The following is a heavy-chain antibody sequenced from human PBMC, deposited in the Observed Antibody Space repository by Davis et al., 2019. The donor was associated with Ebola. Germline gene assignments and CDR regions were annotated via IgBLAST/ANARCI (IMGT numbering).Heavy chain of an antibody. CDR2: ISYDGSNK. CDR1: GFTFSSYA. V-gene: IGHV3-30-3*01. D-gene: IGHD2-8*02. Sequence: GESLKISCAASGFTFSSYAMHWVRQAPGKGLEWVAIISYDGSNKYYADSMKGRFTISRDNSKNTLYLQMNSLRAEDTAVYYCAREFLTGWFDPWGQGTLVTVSS. J-gene: IGHJ5*02. CDR3: AREFLTGWFDP.